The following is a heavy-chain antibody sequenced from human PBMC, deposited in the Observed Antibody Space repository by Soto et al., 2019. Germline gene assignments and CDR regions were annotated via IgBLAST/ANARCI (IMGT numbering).Heavy chain of an antibody. CDR3: ARLYSSGWYGPGRY. Sequence: EVQLVESGGGVVRPGGSLRLSCAASGFTFDDYGMSWVRQAPGKGLEWVSGINWNGGSTGYADSVKGRFTISRDNAKNSLYMQMNSLRAEDTALYYWARLYSSGWYGPGRYWGQGTLVTVSS. D-gene: IGHD6-19*01. J-gene: IGHJ4*02. CDR1: GFTFDDYG. CDR2: INWNGGST. V-gene: IGHV3-20*04.